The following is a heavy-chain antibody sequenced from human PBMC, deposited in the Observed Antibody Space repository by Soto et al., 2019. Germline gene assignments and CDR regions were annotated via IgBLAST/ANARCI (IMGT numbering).Heavy chain of an antibody. CDR2: IGSSGTTI. J-gene: IGHJ5*02. Sequence: GGSLRLSCEASGFRFSNYYMAWIRQAPGKGLECVSYIGSSGTTIYYTDSVKGRFTISRDNAKDSLYLQMNSLRAEDTAVYYCARDTGNYGDPHWFDPWGQGXLVTVSS. CDR1: GFRFSNYY. CDR3: ARDTGNYGDPHWFDP. D-gene: IGHD4-17*01. V-gene: IGHV3-11*01.